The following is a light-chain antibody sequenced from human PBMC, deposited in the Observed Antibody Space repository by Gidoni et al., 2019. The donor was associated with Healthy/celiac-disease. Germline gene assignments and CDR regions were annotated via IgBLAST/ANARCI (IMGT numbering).Light chain of an antibody. CDR1: QSVSSN. Sequence: EIVMTQSPATLSVSPGERATLSCRASQSVSSNLAWYQQKPGQAPRLLIYGASTRATGIPARFSGSGSGTEFTLTISSLQSEDFAVYYWQQYNNWPPWTFXQXTKVXIK. CDR2: GAS. CDR3: QQYNNWPPWT. V-gene: IGKV3-15*01. J-gene: IGKJ1*01.